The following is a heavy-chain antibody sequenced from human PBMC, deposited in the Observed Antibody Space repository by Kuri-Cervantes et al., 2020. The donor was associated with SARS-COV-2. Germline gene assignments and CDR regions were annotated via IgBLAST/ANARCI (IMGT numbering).Heavy chain of an antibody. V-gene: IGHV3-30-3*01. Sequence: GGSLRLSCAASGFKFSRTDMHWVRQAPGKGLESVAVISSNGGNKYYADSVQGRFTISRDNSKNTLYLQMNSLGPDDTAVYFCAREHTMIVLGFDSWGQGTRVTVSS. CDR1: GFKFSRTD. J-gene: IGHJ4*02. CDR2: ISSNGGNK. D-gene: IGHD3-22*01. CDR3: AREHTMIVLGFDS.